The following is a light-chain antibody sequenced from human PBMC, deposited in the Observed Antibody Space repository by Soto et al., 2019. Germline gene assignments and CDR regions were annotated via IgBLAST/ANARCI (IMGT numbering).Light chain of an antibody. J-gene: IGKJ5*01. Sequence: EIVMTQSPATLSVSPGERATLSCRASQSVSIDLAWYQQTPGQAPRLLIYGVSTRATGVPARFSGSGSGTEFTLTISSLEPEDFAVYYCQQRSDSITFGQGTRLEIK. CDR1: QSVSID. V-gene: IGKV3-15*01. CDR3: QQRSDSIT. CDR2: GVS.